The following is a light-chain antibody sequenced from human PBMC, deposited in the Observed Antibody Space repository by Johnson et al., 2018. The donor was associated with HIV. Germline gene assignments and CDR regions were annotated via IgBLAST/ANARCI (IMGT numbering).Light chain of an antibody. CDR2: ENN. CDR1: KSNIGNNY. Sequence: QSLLTQPPSVSAAPGQKVTISCSGTKSNIGNNYVSWYQQFPGTAPKLLIYENNKRSSGIPDRFSGSKSGTSATLGITGLQTGDEADYYCGTWDSSLSGGVSGSGTKVT. J-gene: IGLJ1*01. V-gene: IGLV1-51*02. CDR3: GTWDSSLSGGV.